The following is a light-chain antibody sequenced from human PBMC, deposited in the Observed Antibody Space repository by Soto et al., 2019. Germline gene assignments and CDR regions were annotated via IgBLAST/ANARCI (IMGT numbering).Light chain of an antibody. CDR2: YDS. CDR1: NLGSKS. CDR3: QVWDSSSGRV. V-gene: IGLV3-21*04. J-gene: IGLJ1*01. Sequence: SYELTQPPSVSVAPGETAKITCGGNNLGSKSVHWYQQKPGQAPVVVIYYDSDRPSGIPERFSGSNSGNSATLTIDRVEAGDEADYYCQVWDSSSGRVFGTGTKLTVL.